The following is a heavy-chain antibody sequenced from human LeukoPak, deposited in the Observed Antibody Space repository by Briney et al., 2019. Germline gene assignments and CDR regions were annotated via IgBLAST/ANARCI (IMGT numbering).Heavy chain of an antibody. CDR3: ARGSYYGSGSYYNGGDY. CDR2: INSDGSST. Sequence: GGSLRLSCAASGFTFSNYWMHWVRQAPGKGLVWVSRINSDGSSTSYADSVKGRFTVSRDNAKNTLYLQMNSLRAEDTAVYYCARGSYYGSGSYYNGGDYWGQGTLVTVSS. V-gene: IGHV3-74*01. CDR1: GFTFSNYW. D-gene: IGHD3-10*01. J-gene: IGHJ4*02.